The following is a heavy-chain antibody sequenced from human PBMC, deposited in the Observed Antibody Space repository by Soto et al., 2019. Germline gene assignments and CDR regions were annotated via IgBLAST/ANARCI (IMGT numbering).Heavy chain of an antibody. CDR3: AREGRRGYGVTPAHFDY. J-gene: IGHJ4*02. Sequence: QVQLQESGPGLVKPSETLSLTCTVSGGSISSYYWSWIRQPPGKGLEWIGYIYYSGSTNYNPSLKSRVTISVDTSKNQFSLKLSSVTAADTAVYYCAREGRRGYGVTPAHFDYWGQGTLVTVSS. CDR1: GGSISSYY. CDR2: IYYSGST. D-gene: IGHD5-12*01. V-gene: IGHV4-59*01.